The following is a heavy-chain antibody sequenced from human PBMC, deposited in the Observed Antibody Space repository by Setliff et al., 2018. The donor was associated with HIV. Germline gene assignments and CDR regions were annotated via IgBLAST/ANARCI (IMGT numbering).Heavy chain of an antibody. V-gene: IGHV3-11*04. J-gene: IGHJ4*02. CDR1: GGSISSSDYY. CDR3: ARPNYYDSSGSFDY. CDR2: ISSSGTTI. Sequence: LSLTCTVSGGSISSSDYYWTWIRQSPGKGLEWVSYISSSGTTIYYADSVKGRFTISRDNAKNSLYLQMNSLRAEDTAVYYCARPNYYDSSGSFDYWGQGTLVTVSS. D-gene: IGHD3-22*01.